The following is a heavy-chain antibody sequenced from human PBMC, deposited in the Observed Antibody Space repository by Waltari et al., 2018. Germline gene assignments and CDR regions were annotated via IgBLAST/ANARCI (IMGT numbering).Heavy chain of an antibody. V-gene: IGHV3-7*04. J-gene: IGHJ4*02. Sequence: EVQLVDSGGGLVPPGGSLCVSCAASGFTFSPTWMSWVGQAPGKGLEWGARIKEYGTVQYYVDSVTGRFTICRDNAKNSLYLQMNSLGPEDTAVYFCARGHDWGQGTGVTVSS. CDR1: GFTFSPTW. CDR2: IKEYGTVQ. CDR3: ARGHD.